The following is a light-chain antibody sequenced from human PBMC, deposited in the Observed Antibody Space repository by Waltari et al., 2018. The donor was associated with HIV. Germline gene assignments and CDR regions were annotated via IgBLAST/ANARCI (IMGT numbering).Light chain of an antibody. V-gene: IGLV6-57*01. CDR2: EDN. CDR1: SGSIASNY. J-gene: IGLJ3*02. Sequence: NFMLAQPHSVSESPGKTLTTSCTRTSGSIASNYVQWYQRRPGSPPATVIYEDNRRPSGVPDRFSGSIDSSSNSASLTISGLKTEDEADYYCQSYDRNSQVFGGGTKLTVL. CDR3: QSYDRNSQV.